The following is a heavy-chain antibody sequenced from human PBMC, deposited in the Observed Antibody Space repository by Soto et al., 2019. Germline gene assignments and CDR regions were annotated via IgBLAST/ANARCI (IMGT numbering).Heavy chain of an antibody. Sequence: PSETLSLTCTVSGGSVSSGSYYWSWIRQPPGKGLEWIGYIYYSGSTNYNPSLKSRVTISADTSKNQFSLKLSSVTAADTAVYYCASWDTAISLYSDYWGQGSLVTVSS. V-gene: IGHV4-61*01. CDR1: GGSVSSGSYY. CDR2: IYYSGST. CDR3: ASWDTAISLYSDY. J-gene: IGHJ4*02. D-gene: IGHD5-18*01.